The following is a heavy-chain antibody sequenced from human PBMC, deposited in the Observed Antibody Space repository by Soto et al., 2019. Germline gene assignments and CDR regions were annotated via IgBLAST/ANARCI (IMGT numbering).Heavy chain of an antibody. CDR1: GFTFSSYS. J-gene: IGHJ4*02. D-gene: IGHD1-1*01. V-gene: IGHV3-21*01. CDR2: ISSSSSYI. CDR3: ARWESMTTRLDY. Sequence: EVQLVESGGGLVKPGGSLRLSCAASGFTFSSYSMNWVRQAPGKGLEWVSSISSSSSYIYYADSVKGRFTISRDNAKNSLYLQMNSLRAEDTAVYYCARWESMTTRLDYWGQGTLVTVSS.